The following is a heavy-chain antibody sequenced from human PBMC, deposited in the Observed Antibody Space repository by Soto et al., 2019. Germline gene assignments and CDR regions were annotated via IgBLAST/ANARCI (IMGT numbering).Heavy chain of an antibody. V-gene: IGHV5-51*01. D-gene: IGHD6-19*01. CDR2: IYPGDSET. J-gene: IGHJ6*02. Sequence: EMQLVQSGAEVKKPGESLKISCKGSGFSFTSYWIGWVRQMPGKGLEWMGIIYPGDSETKYSPSFEGQVTISADKSTKTAYLQWSILKASDTGMYYCARPPLPGIVVPRAYKYHAGLDVWGQGTPVTVSS. CDR1: GFSFTSYW. CDR3: ARPPLPGIVVPRAYKYHAGLDV.